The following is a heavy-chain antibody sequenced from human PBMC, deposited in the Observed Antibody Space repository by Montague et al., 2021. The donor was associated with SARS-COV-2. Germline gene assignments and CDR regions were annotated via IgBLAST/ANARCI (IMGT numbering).Heavy chain of an antibody. Sequence: SETLSLTCTVSGGSIGTYYWSWIRQSPGKGLEWIGYIYYSGNPNYNPSLTSRLSMSVDTSKNQFSLELSSVTAADTAVYFCARGHLSVSMIVVVFTSASYYFDYWGQGAQVTVSS. CDR3: ARGHLSVSMIVVVFTSASYYFDY. CDR2: IYYSGNP. V-gene: IGHV4-59*01. CDR1: GGSIGTYY. D-gene: IGHD3-22*01. J-gene: IGHJ4*02.